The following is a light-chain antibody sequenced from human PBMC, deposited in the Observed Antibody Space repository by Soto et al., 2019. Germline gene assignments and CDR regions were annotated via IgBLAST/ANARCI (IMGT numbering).Light chain of an antibody. CDR2: DAS. Sequence: EIVLTQSPGTLSLSPGERATLSCRASQSVSSSYLAWYQHKPGQAPRLLIYDASTRATGIPARFSGSGSGTAFTLTISGLQSEDFAVYYCQQYNNWPPWTFGQGTKVEIK. CDR3: QQYNNWPPWT. V-gene: IGKV3-15*01. J-gene: IGKJ1*01. CDR1: QSVSSSY.